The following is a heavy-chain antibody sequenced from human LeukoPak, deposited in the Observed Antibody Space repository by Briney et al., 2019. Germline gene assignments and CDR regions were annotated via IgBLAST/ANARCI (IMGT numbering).Heavy chain of an antibody. Sequence: KASETLSLTCTVSGVSISGYYWSWIRQPPGKGLEWIGYIYYSGSTNYNPPLKSRVTISVDTSKNQFSLKLSSVTAADTAVYYCARGGWSYGYWGQGTLVTVSS. CDR1: GVSISGYY. CDR3: ARGGWSYGY. D-gene: IGHD6-19*01. CDR2: IYYSGST. J-gene: IGHJ4*02. V-gene: IGHV4-59*08.